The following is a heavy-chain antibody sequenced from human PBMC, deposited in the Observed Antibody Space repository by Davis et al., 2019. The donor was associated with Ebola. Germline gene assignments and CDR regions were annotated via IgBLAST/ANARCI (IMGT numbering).Heavy chain of an antibody. D-gene: IGHD3-10*01. V-gene: IGHV4-59*12. Sequence: MPGGSLRLSCTVSGGSISSYYWSWIRQPPGKGLEWIGYIYYSGSTNYNPSLNSRVTISVDKSKNQFSLSLTSVTAADTAVYYCAKVHYGSGSYYFRLDYGMDVWGQGTTVTVSS. CDR3: AKVHYGSGSYYFRLDYGMDV. CDR1: GGSISSYY. CDR2: IYYSGST. J-gene: IGHJ6*02.